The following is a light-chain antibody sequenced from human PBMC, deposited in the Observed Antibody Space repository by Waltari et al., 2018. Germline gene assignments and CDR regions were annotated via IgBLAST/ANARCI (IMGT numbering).Light chain of an antibody. CDR2: AAS. J-gene: IGKJ3*01. V-gene: IGKV1-16*02. Sequence: DIQMPQSPSSLSASVGDRVSITCRSRQGISNYFAWFQQKPGKARKSLIYAASSLQSRGPSKFSGIGSGTDVTLTISSLQPEDFATYYCQQYNSDPPTFGPGTKVDIK. CDR1: QGISNY. CDR3: QQYNSDPPT.